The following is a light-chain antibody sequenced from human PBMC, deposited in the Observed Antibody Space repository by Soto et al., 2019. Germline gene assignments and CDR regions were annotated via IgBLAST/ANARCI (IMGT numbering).Light chain of an antibody. Sequence: EIVLTQSPATLSLSPGERATLSCRASQSVSSYLAWYQHKPGQAPRLLIYDASSRPPGIPDRFSGSGSGTDFTLTISRLEPEDFAVYYCQQSATFGPGTKVDI. CDR3: QQSAT. CDR2: DAS. V-gene: IGKV3-11*01. CDR1: QSVSSY. J-gene: IGKJ3*01.